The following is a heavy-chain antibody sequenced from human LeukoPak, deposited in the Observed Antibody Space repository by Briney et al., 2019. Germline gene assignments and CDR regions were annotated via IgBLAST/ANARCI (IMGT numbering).Heavy chain of an antibody. D-gene: IGHD4/OR15-4a*01. J-gene: IGHJ4*02. CDR1: GFNFSDYY. V-gene: IGHV3-11*01. Sequence: PGGSLRLSCAASGFNFSDYYMSWIRQAPGKGLECVSYISNSGRYIYNADSVKGRFTISRDNAKKSLYLQMNSLRAEDTAVYYCARRAGAYSHPYDYWGQGTLVTVSS. CDR3: ARRAGAYSHPYDY. CDR2: ISNSGRYI.